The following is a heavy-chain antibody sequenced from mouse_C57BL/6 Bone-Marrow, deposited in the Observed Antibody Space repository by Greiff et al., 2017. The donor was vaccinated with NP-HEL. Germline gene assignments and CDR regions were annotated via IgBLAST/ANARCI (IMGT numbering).Heavy chain of an antibody. CDR1: GFSFNTYA. CDR2: IRSKSNNYAT. J-gene: IGHJ3*01. D-gene: IGHD2-1*01. Sequence: EVKLMESGGGLVQPKVSLKLSCAASGFSFNTYAMNWVRQAPGKGLEWVARIRSKSNNYATYYADSVKDRFTISRDDSESMLYLQMNNLKTEDTAMYYCVRSVDYGNYEAWFAYWGQGTLVTVSA. V-gene: IGHV10-1*01. CDR3: VRSVDYGNYEAWFAY.